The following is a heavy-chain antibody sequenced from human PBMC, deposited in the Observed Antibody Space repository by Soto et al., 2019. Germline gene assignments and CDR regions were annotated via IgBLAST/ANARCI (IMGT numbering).Heavy chain of an antibody. D-gene: IGHD3-3*01. J-gene: IGHJ4*02. V-gene: IGHV4-4*07. CDR3: ARDNNDFWSLYPLAFDY. CDR2: VSTSGNV. Sequence: SETLSLTCTVSGGSLTEYYWSWIRQPAGKGLEWIGRVSTSGNVVSKASLRSRLTMSVDTSKNQFSLRLTSVTAEETAVYYCARDNNDFWSLYPLAFDYWGQGALVTVS. CDR1: GGSLTEYY.